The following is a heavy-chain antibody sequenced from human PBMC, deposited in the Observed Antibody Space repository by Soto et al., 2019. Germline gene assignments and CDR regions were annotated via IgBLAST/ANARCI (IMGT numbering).Heavy chain of an antibody. J-gene: IGHJ3*02. CDR1: GGSISSSSYY. CDR3: ARLEGYCSGGSCYPDAFDI. CDR2: IYYSGST. Sequence: QLQLQESGPGLVKPSETLSLTCTVSGGSISSSSYYWGWIRQPPGKGLEWIGSIYYSGSTYYNPSLKSRVTISVDTSKNQFSPKLSSVTAADTAVYYCARLEGYCSGGSCYPDAFDIWGQGTMVTVSS. D-gene: IGHD2-15*01. V-gene: IGHV4-39*01.